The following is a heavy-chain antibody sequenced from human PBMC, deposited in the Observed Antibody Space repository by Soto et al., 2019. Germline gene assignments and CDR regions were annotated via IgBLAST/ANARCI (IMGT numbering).Heavy chain of an antibody. CDR3: ARGGGCSGGSCSHTPFDY. V-gene: IGHV3-7*01. D-gene: IGHD2-15*01. CDR1: GFTFSSYW. CDR2: IKQDGSEK. J-gene: IGHJ4*02. Sequence: EVQLVESGGGLVQPGGSLRLSCAASGFTFSSYWMSWVRQAPGKGLEWVANIKQDGSEKYYVDSVKGRFTISRDNAKNSLYLQMKSLRAEDAAVYYCARGGGCSGGSCSHTPFDYWGQGTLVTVSS.